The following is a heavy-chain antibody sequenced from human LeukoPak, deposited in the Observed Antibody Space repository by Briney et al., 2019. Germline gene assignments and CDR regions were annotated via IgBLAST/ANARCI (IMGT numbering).Heavy chain of an antibody. V-gene: IGHV1-69*04. Sequence: ASVKVSCKASGGTFSSYAISWVRQAPGQGLEWMGRIIPILGIANYAQKFQGRVTITADKSTSTAYMELSSLRSEDTAVYYCAREYSSSWPYYFDYWGQGTLVTVSS. CDR1: GGTFSSYA. D-gene: IGHD6-13*01. CDR2: IIPILGIA. CDR3: AREYSSSWPYYFDY. J-gene: IGHJ4*02.